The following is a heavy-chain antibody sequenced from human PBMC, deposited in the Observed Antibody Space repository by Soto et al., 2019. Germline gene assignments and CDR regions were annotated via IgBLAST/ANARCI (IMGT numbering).Heavy chain of an antibody. CDR3: ASGQQLVRNY. CDR2: IYHSGST. J-gene: IGHJ4*02. V-gene: IGHV4-30-2*01. CDR1: GGSISSGGYS. D-gene: IGHD6-13*01. Sequence: QLQLQESGSGLVKPSQSLSLTCAVSGGSISSGGYSWSWIRQPPGKGLVWIGYIYHSGSTYYNPSLKSRVTISVDRSKNQFSLKLSSVTAADTAVHYGASGQQLVRNYWGQGTLVTVSS.